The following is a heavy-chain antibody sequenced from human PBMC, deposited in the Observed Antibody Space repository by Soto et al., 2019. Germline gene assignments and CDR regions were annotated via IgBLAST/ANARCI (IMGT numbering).Heavy chain of an antibody. CDR2: FDPEDGET. V-gene: IGHV1-24*01. CDR1: GYTLTELS. CDR3: ATARGCSGGSCTRRDRYYYYYGMDV. Sequence: ASVKVSCKVSGYTLTELSMHWVRQAPGKGLEWMGGFDPEDGETIYAQKFQGRVTMTEDTSTDTAYMELGSLRSEDTAVYYCATARGCSGGSCTRRDRYYYYYGMDVWGQGTTVTVSS. J-gene: IGHJ6*02. D-gene: IGHD2-15*01.